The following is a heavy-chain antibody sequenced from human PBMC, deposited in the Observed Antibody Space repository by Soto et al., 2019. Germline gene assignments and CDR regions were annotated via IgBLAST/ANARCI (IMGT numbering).Heavy chain of an antibody. CDR1: GYSFTSLY. Sequence: GASVQVSCTSSGYSFTSLYINWVRQTTGQGLEWMGWMQPSSGRTGYAQKVQGRVTMTRDTSINTAYMELSSLTSEDTDFDYCARGGTSGVEY. J-gene: IGHJ1*01. V-gene: IGHV1-8*01. D-gene: IGHD3-10*01. CDR2: MQPSSGRT. CDR3: ARGGTSGVEY.